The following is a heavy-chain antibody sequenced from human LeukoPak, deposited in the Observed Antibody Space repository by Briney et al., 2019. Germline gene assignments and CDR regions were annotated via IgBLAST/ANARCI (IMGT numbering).Heavy chain of an antibody. CDR1: GFTFSDYA. D-gene: IGHD6-19*01. Sequence: RSGGSPRLSCAASGFTFSDYAMKWVRQAPGKGLEWVSSISTGNTYKYYGDSVKGRFTISRDNTRNSLYLQMSGLRAEDTAVYYCARGPTLIGVAGTWPLDYWGQGTLVIVSS. J-gene: IGHJ4*02. CDR2: ISTGNTYK. V-gene: IGHV3-21*01. CDR3: ARGPTLIGVAGTWPLDY.